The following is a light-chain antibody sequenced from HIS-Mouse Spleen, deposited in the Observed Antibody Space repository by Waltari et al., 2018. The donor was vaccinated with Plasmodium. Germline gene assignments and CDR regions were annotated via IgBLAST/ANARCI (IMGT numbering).Light chain of an antibody. Sequence: SYELTQPPSVSVSPGQTARITCSGDALPKKYAYWYQQKSGKAPVLVIYEDSKRPSGIPKIFSGASAGTMAALTISGAQVEDEADYYCYSTDSSGNHRVFGGGTKLTVL. V-gene: IGLV3-10*01. CDR3: YSTDSSGNHRV. CDR2: EDS. CDR1: ALPKKY. J-gene: IGLJ3*02.